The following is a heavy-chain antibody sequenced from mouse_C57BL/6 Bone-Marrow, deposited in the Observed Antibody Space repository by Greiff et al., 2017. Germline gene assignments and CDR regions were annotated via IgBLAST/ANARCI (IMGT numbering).Heavy chain of an antibody. V-gene: IGHV5-16*01. CDR2: INYDGSST. Sequence: EVMLVESEGGLVQPGSSMKLSCTASGFTFSDYYMAWVRQVPEKGLEWVANINYDGSSTYYLDSLKSRFIISRDNAKSILYLQMSGLKSEDTATYYCARGYGSRNWYFDVWGTGTTVTVSS. CDR3: ARGYGSRNWYFDV. J-gene: IGHJ1*03. CDR1: GFTFSDYY. D-gene: IGHD1-1*01.